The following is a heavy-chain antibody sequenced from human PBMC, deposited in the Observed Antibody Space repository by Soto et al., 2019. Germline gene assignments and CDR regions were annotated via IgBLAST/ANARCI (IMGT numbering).Heavy chain of an antibody. V-gene: IGHV3-48*03. D-gene: IGHD3-10*01. CDR2: ISSSGSTI. CDR3: AFYPPYYYGSGSSYYFDY. Sequence: PGGSLRLSCVVSGFTFSSSWMNWVRRAPGKGLEWVSYISSSGSTIYYADSVKGRFTISRDNAKNSLYLQMNSLRAEDTAVYYCAFYPPYYYGSGSSYYFDYWGQGTLVTVSS. CDR1: GFTFSSSW. J-gene: IGHJ4*02.